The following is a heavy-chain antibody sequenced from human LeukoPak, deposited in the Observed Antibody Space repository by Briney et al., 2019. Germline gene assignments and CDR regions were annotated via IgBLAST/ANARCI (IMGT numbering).Heavy chain of an antibody. D-gene: IGHD2-15*01. CDR1: GGSISSNNW. J-gene: IGHJ4*02. CDR3: ARLDIAAVGGYFDY. V-gene: IGHV4-4*02. Sequence: SETLSLTCAVSGGSISSNNWWIWVRQPPGKGLEWIGEIYHSGSTTYNPSLKSRVTISIDKSKNQFSLKMTSVTAADTAVYYCARLDIAAVGGYFDYWGQGTLVTVSS. CDR2: IYHSGST.